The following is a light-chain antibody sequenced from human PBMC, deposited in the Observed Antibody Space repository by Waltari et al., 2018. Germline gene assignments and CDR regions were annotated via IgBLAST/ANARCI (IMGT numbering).Light chain of an antibody. CDR3: MQILQPART. Sequence: DILMTQSPLSLPVTPGEPASISCRSSQSLLHSNGYNYLDWYLQKPGTSPQVLIYLGSNRASGVPDRFSGSGSGTDFTLNISRVEAEDVGVYYCMQILQPARTFGQGTRLEIK. CDR1: QSLLHSNGYNY. CDR2: LGS. J-gene: IGKJ2*01. V-gene: IGKV2-28*01.